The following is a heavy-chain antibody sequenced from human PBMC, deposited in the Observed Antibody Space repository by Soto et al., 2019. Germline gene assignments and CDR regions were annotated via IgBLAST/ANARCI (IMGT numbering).Heavy chain of an antibody. Sequence: GGSLRLSCAASEFTFSYYAMHWVRQAPGKGLEWVAVISYDGSNEYYADSVKGRFTISRDTSKNTLYLQMDSLRTEDTAVYYCAKNYYYASGMYGMDVWGQGTTVTVSS. CDR3: AKNYYYASGMYGMDV. CDR1: EFTFSYYA. J-gene: IGHJ6*02. D-gene: IGHD3-10*01. CDR2: ISYDGSNE. V-gene: IGHV3-30-3*02.